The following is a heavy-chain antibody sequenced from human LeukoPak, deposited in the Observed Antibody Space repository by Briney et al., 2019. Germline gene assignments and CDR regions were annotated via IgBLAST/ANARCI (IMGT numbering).Heavy chain of an antibody. D-gene: IGHD6-13*01. Sequence: GGSLRLSCAASGSTLSSYAMHWVRQAPGKGLEWVAVISYDGSNKYYADSVKGRFTISRDDSKNTLYLQMNSLRAEDTAVYYCARDGGAAAGIDYWGQGTLITVSS. CDR2: ISYDGSNK. CDR3: ARDGGAAAGIDY. J-gene: IGHJ4*02. CDR1: GSTLSSYA. V-gene: IGHV3-30-3*01.